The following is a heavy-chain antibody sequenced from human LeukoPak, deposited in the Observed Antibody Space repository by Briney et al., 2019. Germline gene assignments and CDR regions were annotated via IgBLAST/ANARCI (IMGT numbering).Heavy chain of an antibody. V-gene: IGHV3-23*01. J-gene: IGHJ4*02. CDR2: ISGSGGST. D-gene: IGHD3-22*01. Sequence: GGSLRLSCAASGFTFSSYAMSWVRQAPGKGLEWVSAISGSGGSTYYADSVKGRFTISRDNSKNTLYLQVNSLRAEDTAVYYCAKDDYYDSSGRFDYWGQGTLVTVSS. CDR1: GFTFSSYA. CDR3: AKDDYYDSSGRFDY.